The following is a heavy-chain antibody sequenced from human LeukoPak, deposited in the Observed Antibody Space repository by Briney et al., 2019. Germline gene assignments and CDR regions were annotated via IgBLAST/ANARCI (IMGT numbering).Heavy chain of an antibody. J-gene: IGHJ4*02. CDR1: GGSFSGYY. CDR2: INHSGST. Sequence: SETLSLTCAVYGGSFSGYYWSWIRQPPGKGLEWIGEINHSGSTNYNPSLKSRVTVSVDTSKNQFSLKLTSVTAADTATYYCAGAEQQLAPSYYWGQGILVTVSS. CDR3: AGAEQQLAPSYY. V-gene: IGHV4-34*01. D-gene: IGHD1-1*01.